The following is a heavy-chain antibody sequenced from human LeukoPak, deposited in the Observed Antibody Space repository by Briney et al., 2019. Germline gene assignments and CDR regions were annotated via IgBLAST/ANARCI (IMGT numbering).Heavy chain of an antibody. CDR1: GGSISSGGYS. CDR2: IYHSGST. Sequence: PSETLSLTCAVSGGSISSGGYSWSWIRQPPGKGLEWIGFIYHSGSTYYNPSLKSRVTISVDRSKSQFSLNLRSVTAADTAVYYCARGRVRGVILHYFDSWGPGTRVIVSS. J-gene: IGHJ4*02. D-gene: IGHD3-10*01. CDR3: ARGRVRGVILHYFDS. V-gene: IGHV4-30-2*01.